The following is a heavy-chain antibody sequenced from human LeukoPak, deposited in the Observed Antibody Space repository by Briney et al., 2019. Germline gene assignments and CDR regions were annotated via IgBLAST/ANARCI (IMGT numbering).Heavy chain of an antibody. CDR1: GFTFSSYA. CDR3: ARGFCTTVVTGDAFDI. CDR2: ISYDGSNK. V-gene: IGHV3-30*04. D-gene: IGHD4-23*01. Sequence: GRSLRLSRAASGFTFSSYAMHWVRQAPGKGLEWVAVISYDGSNKYYADSVKGRFTISRDNSKNTLYLQMNSLRAEDTAVYYCARGFCTTVVTGDAFDIWGQGTMVTVSS. J-gene: IGHJ3*02.